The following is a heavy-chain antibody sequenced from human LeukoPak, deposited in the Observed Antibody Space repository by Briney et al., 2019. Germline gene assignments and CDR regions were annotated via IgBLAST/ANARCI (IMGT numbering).Heavy chain of an antibody. D-gene: IGHD1-7*01. CDR1: GGSISSSNYY. Sequence: SETLSLTCTVSGGSISSSNYYWGWIRQPPGKGLEWIGSIYYSGSTYYNPSLKSRVIVSLDTSKNQFSLKLSSVTAADTAVYYCTRQGSLGTSGYDYWGQGTLVTVSS. CDR2: IYYSGST. V-gene: IGHV4-39*01. CDR3: TRQGSLGTSGYDY. J-gene: IGHJ4*02.